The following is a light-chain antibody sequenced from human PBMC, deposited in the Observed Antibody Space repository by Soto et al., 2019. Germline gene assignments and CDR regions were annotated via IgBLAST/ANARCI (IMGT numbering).Light chain of an antibody. CDR3: QQYGSSPYT. V-gene: IGKV3-20*01. CDR1: QSVSSRF. Sequence: ESVLTQSPGTLSLSPGERATLSCRASQSVSSRFLAGYQQKPGQAPRLLMYGASNRATGIPDRFSGTGSGTDFTLTSSILEAEDLAVYYCQQYGSSPYTVGLGTKLEIK. J-gene: IGKJ2*01. CDR2: GAS.